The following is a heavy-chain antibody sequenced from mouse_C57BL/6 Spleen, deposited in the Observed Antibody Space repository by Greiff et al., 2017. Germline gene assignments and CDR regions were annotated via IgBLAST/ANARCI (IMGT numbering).Heavy chain of an antibody. V-gene: IGHV1-69*01. Sequence: QVQLQQPGAELVMPGASVKLSCKASGYTFTSYWMHWVKQRPGQGLEWIGEIDPSDSYTNYNQKFKGKATLTVDKSSSTAYMQLSSLTSEDSAVYYCARSGYYAMDYWGQGTSVTVSS. J-gene: IGHJ4*01. CDR1: GYTFTSYW. CDR3: ARSGYYAMDY. CDR2: IDPSDSYT.